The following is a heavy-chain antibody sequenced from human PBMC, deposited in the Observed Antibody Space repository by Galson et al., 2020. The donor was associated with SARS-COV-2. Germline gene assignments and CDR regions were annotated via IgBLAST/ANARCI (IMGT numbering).Heavy chain of an antibody. CDR1: GFTFSSYS. CDR3: ARDPRYYDFWSGYYLNPGGYYYYYYYMDV. D-gene: IGHD3-3*01. J-gene: IGHJ6*03. V-gene: IGHV3-21*01. CDR2: ISSSSSYI. Sequence: LSLTCAASGFTFSSYSMNWVRQAPGKGLEWVSSISSSSSYIYYADSVKGRFTISRDNAKNSLYLQMNSLRAEDTAVYYCARDPRYYDFWSGYYLNPGGYYYYYYYMDVWGKGTTVTVSS.